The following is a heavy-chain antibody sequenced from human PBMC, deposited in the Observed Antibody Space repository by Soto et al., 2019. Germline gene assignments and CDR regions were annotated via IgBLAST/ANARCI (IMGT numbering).Heavy chain of an antibody. CDR2: IGTAGDT. CDR1: GFTFSSYD. J-gene: IGHJ6*02. D-gene: IGHD6-13*01. CDR3: ARAGGGDSSSWYDYYYYGMDV. V-gene: IGHV3-13*01. Sequence: EVQLVESGGGLVQPGGSLRLSCAASGFTFSSYDMHWVRQATGKGLEWVSAIGTAGDTYYPGSVKGRFTISRENAKNSSYLQMNSLRAEDTAVYYCARAGGGDSSSWYDYYYYGMDVWGQGTTVTVSS.